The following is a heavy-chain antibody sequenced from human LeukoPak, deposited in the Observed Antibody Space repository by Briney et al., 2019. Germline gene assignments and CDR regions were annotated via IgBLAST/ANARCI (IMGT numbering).Heavy chain of an antibody. D-gene: IGHD6-19*01. V-gene: IGHV3-48*03. Sequence: PGGSLRLSCAASGFTFSSYEMNWVRQAPGKGLEWVSYISSSGSTIYYADSVQGRFAISRDNAKNSVYLQMNSLRAEDTAVYYCARLPDSSTDYWGQGTLVTVSS. CDR3: ARLPDSSTDY. J-gene: IGHJ4*02. CDR2: ISSSGSTI. CDR1: GFTFSSYE.